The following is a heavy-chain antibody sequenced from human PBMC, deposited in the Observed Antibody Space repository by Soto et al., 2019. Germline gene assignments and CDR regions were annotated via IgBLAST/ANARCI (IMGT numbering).Heavy chain of an antibody. CDR1: GGSISSGGYY. CDR2: IYYSGST. J-gene: IGHJ6*02. CDR3: ARGTITMMSYYYGMDV. V-gene: IGHV4-31*03. D-gene: IGHD3-22*01. Sequence: ASETLSPTCTVSGGSISSGGYYSSWIRQHPGKGLEWIGYIYYSGSTYYNPSLKSRVTISVDTSKNQFSLKLSSVTAADTAVYYCARGTITMMSYYYGMDVWGQGTTVTVSS.